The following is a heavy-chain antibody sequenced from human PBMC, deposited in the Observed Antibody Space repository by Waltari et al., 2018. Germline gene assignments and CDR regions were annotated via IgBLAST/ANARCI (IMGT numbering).Heavy chain of an antibody. Sequence: QVQLVQSGAEVKKPGASVKVSCKVSGYTLTELSMHWVRPAPGKGLEGMGGFDPEDGETIYAQKFQGRVTMTEDTSTDTAYMELSSLRSEDTAVYYCATSREKTMVRGYYYYGMDVWGQGTTVTVSS. V-gene: IGHV1-24*01. CDR3: ATSREKTMVRGYYYYGMDV. J-gene: IGHJ6*02. D-gene: IGHD3-10*01. CDR1: GYTLTELS. CDR2: FDPEDGET.